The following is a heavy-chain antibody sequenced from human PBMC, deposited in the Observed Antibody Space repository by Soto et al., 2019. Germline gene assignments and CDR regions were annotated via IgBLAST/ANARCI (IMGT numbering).Heavy chain of an antibody. Sequence: QVQLQESGPGLVKPSETLFLTCTVSGGSISSYYWSWIRQPPGKGLEWIGYIYYSGSTNYNPSLKSRVTISVDTSKNQFSLKLSSVTAADTAVYYCAGTMVRGVIFDYWGQGTLVTVSS. CDR2: IYYSGST. J-gene: IGHJ4*02. CDR3: AGTMVRGVIFDY. V-gene: IGHV4-59*01. D-gene: IGHD3-10*01. CDR1: GGSISSYY.